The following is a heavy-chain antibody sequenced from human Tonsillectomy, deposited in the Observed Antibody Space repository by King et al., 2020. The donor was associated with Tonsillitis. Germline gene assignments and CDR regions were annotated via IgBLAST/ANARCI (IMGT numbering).Heavy chain of an antibody. CDR3: ARGRRDPAFDI. Sequence: VQLVESGGDLVQPGGSLRLSCAASGFTFSDHYMDWVRQAPGKGLEWVGRTRNKANSYSTEYAASVKGRFTISRDDSKNSLYLQMNSLKTEDMAVYYCARGRRDPAFDILGQGAMVTVSS. J-gene: IGHJ3*02. CDR2: TRNKANSYST. V-gene: IGHV3-72*01. CDR1: GFTFSDHY.